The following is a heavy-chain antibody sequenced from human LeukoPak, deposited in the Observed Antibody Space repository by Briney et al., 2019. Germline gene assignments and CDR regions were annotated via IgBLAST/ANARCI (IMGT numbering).Heavy chain of an antibody. CDR2: INSDGSST. V-gene: IGHV3-74*01. CDR3: ARARDGYNSSRASDY. D-gene: IGHD5-24*01. CDR1: GFTFSSYW. Sequence: GGSLRLSCAASGFTFSSYWMHWVRQAPGKGLVWVARINSDGSSTSYADSVKGRFTISRDNAKNTLYLQMNSLRAEDTAVYYCARARDGYNSSRASDYWGQGTLVTVSS. J-gene: IGHJ4*02.